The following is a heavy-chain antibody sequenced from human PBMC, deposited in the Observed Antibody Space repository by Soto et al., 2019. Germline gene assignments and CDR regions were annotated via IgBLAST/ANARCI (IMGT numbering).Heavy chain of an antibody. Sequence: QVQLVQSGPEVRKPGASVRLSCATSGYNFTQYYIHWVRQATGQGLEWMGIINLSGGTKEYEHKFRGSVTVTGVTYTRTAYMELSRLRSEDTAVYFCACGPDYSDVTSWDHWGQGTLITVSS. V-gene: IGHV1-46*01. CDR2: INLSGGTK. D-gene: IGHD4-17*01. J-gene: IGHJ4*02. CDR3: ACGPDYSDVTSWDH. CDR1: GYNFTQYY.